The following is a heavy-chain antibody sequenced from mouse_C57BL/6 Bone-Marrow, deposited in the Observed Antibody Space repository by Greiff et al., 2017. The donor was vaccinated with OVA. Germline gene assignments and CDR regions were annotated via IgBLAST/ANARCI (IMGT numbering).Heavy chain of an antibody. CDR3: ARHLLSGYFDV. V-gene: IGHV5-12*01. CDR1: GFTFSDYD. D-gene: IGHD2-1*01. J-gene: IGHJ1*03. CDR2: ISNGGGST. Sequence: EVKLMESGGGLVQPGGSLKLSCAASGFTFSDYDMYWVRQTPEKRLEWVAYISNGGGSTYYPDTVKSRFTISRDNAKNTLYLQMSRLKSEDTAMYYCARHLLSGYFDVWGTGTTVTVSS.